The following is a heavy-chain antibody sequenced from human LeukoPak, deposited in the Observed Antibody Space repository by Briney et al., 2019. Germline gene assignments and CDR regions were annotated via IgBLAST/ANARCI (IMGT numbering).Heavy chain of an antibody. CDR1: GYAFTRHY. CDR3: ARVLPYVN. CDR2: INPNSGGT. D-gene: IGHD3-16*01. Sequence: ASVKVSCKASGYAFTRHYMHWVRQAPGQGLEWMGWINPNSGGTNYAQKFQGRVTMTRDTSISTAYMELSRLRSDDTAVYYCARVLPYVNWGQGTLVTVSS. V-gene: IGHV1-2*02. J-gene: IGHJ4*02.